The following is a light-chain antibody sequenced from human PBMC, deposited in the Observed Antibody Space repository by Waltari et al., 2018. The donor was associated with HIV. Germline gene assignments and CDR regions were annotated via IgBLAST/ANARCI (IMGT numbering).Light chain of an antibody. J-gene: IGLJ3*02. Sequence: QSALTQPASVSGSPGQSITISCSGPTSDIDDYYSFSWYQQHPGKAPKLIIFEVTYRPSGVSSRSSGSRSGTTASLTISGLQPEDEADYFCCSQATSGSLMFGGGTRLTVL. CDR1: TSDIDDYYS. CDR3: CSQATSGSLM. V-gene: IGLV2-14*03. CDR2: EVT.